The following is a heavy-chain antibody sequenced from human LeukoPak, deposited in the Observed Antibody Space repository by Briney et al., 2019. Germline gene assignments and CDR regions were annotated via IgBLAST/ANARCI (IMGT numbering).Heavy chain of an antibody. V-gene: IGHV3-30*03. Sequence: GGSLRLSCAASGFTFSHYAIHWVRQAPGKGLEGVAVISGDESDKHYADSVKGRFTISRDNSKNTLHLQMNSLRAEDTAVNYCVTTDYGDRSVDHWGQGTLVTVSS. CDR2: ISGDESDK. D-gene: IGHD4-17*01. J-gene: IGHJ4*02. CDR3: VTTDYGDRSVDH. CDR1: GFTFSHYA.